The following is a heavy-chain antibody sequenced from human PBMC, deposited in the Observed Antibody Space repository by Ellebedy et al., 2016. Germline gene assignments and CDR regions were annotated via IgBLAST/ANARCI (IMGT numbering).Heavy chain of an antibody. V-gene: IGHV5-51*01. CDR1: GYSFTNYW. CDR2: IYPDDSDI. J-gene: IGHJ4*02. CDR3: ARPSNYGAFDY. Sequence: GESLKISCKASGYSFTNYWIGWVRQMPGKGLEWMGIIYPDDSDIRSNPSFQGHVSLSVDKSTSTAYLQWNILKASDTAIYYCARPSNYGAFDYWGQGTLVSVSS. D-gene: IGHD4-17*01.